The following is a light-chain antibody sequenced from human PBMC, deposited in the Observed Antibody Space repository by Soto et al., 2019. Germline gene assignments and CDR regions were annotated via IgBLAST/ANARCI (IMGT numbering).Light chain of an antibody. CDR3: QKDYTSPET. V-gene: IGKV1-27*01. J-gene: IGKJ1*01. CDR2: DAS. Sequence: DIQMTQSPSSLSASVGDRVTITCRASQGIGNYLAWYQQKPGKVPKNLIYDASTLQSGVPSRFSGSGSGTDFTLTSSSLQPEDGATYYFQKDYTSPETCGQGTKVQSK. CDR1: QGIGNY.